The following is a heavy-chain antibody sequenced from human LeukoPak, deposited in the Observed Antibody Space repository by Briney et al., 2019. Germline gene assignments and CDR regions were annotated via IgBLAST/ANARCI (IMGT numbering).Heavy chain of an antibody. CDR1: GYTFTGYY. D-gene: IGHD5-24*01. V-gene: IGHV1-2*02. J-gene: IGHJ5*02. CDR2: INPNSGGP. CDR3: ARRDPGT. Sequence: ASVKVSSKASGYTFTGYYMHWVRQAPGQGLEWMGWINPNSGGPNSAQTFQGRVTMTRNTSISTAYMDLSRRRSDNTPANYCARRDPGTCGQGTLVTVSS.